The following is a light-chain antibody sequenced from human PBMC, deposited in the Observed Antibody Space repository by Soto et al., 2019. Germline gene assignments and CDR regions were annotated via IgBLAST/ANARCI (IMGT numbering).Light chain of an antibody. J-gene: IGLJ2*01. CDR1: YSNIGSNF. CDR3: GTWDSSLNVVV. V-gene: IGLV1-51*01. CDR2: DNT. Sequence: QSVLTQSSSVSAAAGQKVTISRSGSYSNIGSNFVSWYQHFPGSAPKLVIYDNTQRPSGIPDRFSGSKSGSSATLGITGLQTGDEADYYCGTWDSSLNVVVFGGGTKLTVL.